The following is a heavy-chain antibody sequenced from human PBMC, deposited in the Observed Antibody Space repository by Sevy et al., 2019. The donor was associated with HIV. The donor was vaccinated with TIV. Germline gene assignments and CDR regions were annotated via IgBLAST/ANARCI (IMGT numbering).Heavy chain of an antibody. J-gene: IGHJ4*02. CDR2: IKANIHGGTA. CDR1: GFTFTGAW. CDR3: TTAHLALADIDF. Sequence: GGSLRLSCAASGFTFTGAWLNWVRQAPGKGLEWVGRIKANIHGGTADYAAPVKGRFTISRDDSKNTLYLQMNSLKIDDTAVYYCTTAHLALADIDFWDQGTLVTVSS. V-gene: IGHV3-15*01.